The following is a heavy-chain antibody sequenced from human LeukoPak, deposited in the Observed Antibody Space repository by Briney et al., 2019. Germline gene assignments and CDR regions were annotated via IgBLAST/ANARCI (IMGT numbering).Heavy chain of an antibody. CDR2: INPSGGST. CDR1: GYTFTSYY. Sequence: ASVKVSCKASGYTFTSYYMHWVRQAPGQGLEWMGIINPSGGSTSYAQKFQGRVTMTRDTSTSTVYMELSSLRSEDTAVYYCARETGQQLVHGYYYYGMGVWGQGTTVTVSS. J-gene: IGHJ6*02. D-gene: IGHD6-13*01. V-gene: IGHV1-46*01. CDR3: ARETGQQLVHGYYYYGMGV.